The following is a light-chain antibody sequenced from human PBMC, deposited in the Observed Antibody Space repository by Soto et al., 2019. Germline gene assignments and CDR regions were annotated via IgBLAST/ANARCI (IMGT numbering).Light chain of an antibody. Sequence: DIQMTQSPSTLSASVGDRVTITCRASHSVSNWLAWYQQRPGKAPNLLIYDASRLQSGVPSRFSGSGSGTEFTLTISGLRPDDFATYYCQQYTAFPYTFGQGTKLEIK. CDR1: HSVSNW. V-gene: IGKV1-5*01. J-gene: IGKJ2*01. CDR3: QQYTAFPYT. CDR2: DAS.